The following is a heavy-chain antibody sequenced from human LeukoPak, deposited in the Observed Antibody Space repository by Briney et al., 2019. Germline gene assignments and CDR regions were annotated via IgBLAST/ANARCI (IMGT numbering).Heavy chain of an antibody. CDR2: IYYSGST. CDR1: GGSISSGGYY. Sequence: SQTLSLTCAVSGGSISSGGYYWSWIRQHPGKGLEWIGYIYYSGSTYYNPSLKSRVTISVDTSKNQFSLKLSSVTAADTAVYYCARNFTPDLWFGEPYYFDYWGQGTLVTVSS. CDR3: ARNFTPDLWFGEPYYFDY. V-gene: IGHV4-31*11. D-gene: IGHD3-10*01. J-gene: IGHJ4*02.